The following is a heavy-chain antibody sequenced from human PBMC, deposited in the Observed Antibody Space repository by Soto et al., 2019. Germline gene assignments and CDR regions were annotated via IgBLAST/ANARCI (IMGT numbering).Heavy chain of an antibody. CDR1: VFTFISYA. D-gene: IGHD3-3*01. V-gene: IGHV3-23*01. Sequence: GGSLRLSCASSVFTFISYAMSWVRQAPGKGLEWVSAISGSGGSTYYADSVKGRFTISRDNSKNTLYLQMNSLRAEDTAVYYCAKDHIGYYDFWSGYYIPAWFDPWGQGTLVTVSS. CDR3: AKDHIGYYDFWSGYYIPAWFDP. J-gene: IGHJ5*02. CDR2: ISGSGGST.